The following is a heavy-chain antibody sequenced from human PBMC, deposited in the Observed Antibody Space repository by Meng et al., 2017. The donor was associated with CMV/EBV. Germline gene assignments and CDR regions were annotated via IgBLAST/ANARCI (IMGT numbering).Heavy chain of an antibody. CDR2: IYYSGST. CDR3: ARGGGIQLWYYYYGTDV. D-gene: IGHD5-18*01. CDR1: GGSISSYY. V-gene: IGHV4-59*01. J-gene: IGHJ6*02. Sequence: SETLSLTCTVSGGSISSYYWSWIRQPPGKGLEWIGYIYYSGSTNYNPSLKSRVTISVDTPKNQFSLKLSSVTAADTAVYYCARGGGIQLWYYYYGTDVWGQGTTVTVSS.